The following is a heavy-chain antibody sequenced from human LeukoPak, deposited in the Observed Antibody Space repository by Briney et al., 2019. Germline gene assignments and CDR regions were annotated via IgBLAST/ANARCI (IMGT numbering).Heavy chain of an antibody. CDR3: TTDEEVPGIAVAGAFDY. D-gene: IGHD6-19*01. J-gene: IGHJ4*02. CDR2: IKSKTDGGTT. CDR1: GFTFSNAW. Sequence: GGSLRLSCAASGFTFSNAWMSWVRQAPGKGLEWVGRIKSKTDGGTTDYAAPVKGRFTISRDDSKNTLYLQMNSLKTEDTAVYYCTTDEEVPGIAVAGAFDYWGQGTLVTVSS. V-gene: IGHV3-15*01.